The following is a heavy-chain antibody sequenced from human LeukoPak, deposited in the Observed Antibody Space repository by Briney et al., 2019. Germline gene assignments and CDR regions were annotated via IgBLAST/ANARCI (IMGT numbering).Heavy chain of an antibody. J-gene: IGHJ4*02. D-gene: IGHD4-17*01. CDR2: ISAYNGNT. CDR1: GYTFTSYG. Sequence: ASVKVSFKASGYTFTSYGISWVRQAPGQGLEWMGWISAYNGNTNYAQKLQGRVTMTTDTSTSIAYMELRSLRSDDTAVYYCARDKGDYGDRPFDYWGQGTLVTVSS. CDR3: ARDKGDYGDRPFDY. V-gene: IGHV1-18*01.